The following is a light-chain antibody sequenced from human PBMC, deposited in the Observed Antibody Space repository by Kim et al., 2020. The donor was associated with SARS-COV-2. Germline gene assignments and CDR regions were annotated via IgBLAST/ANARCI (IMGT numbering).Light chain of an antibody. J-gene: IGLJ1*01. CDR3: SSYTSSNSYV. Sequence: GQTIPISCTGTSSDVGSHNNVSWYQQHPGKATKLMIHAVSNRPSGVSNRFSGSKSGNTASLTISGLQAEDEADYYCSSYTSSNSYVFGTGTKVTVL. CDR2: AVS. V-gene: IGLV2-14*03. CDR1: SSDVGSHNN.